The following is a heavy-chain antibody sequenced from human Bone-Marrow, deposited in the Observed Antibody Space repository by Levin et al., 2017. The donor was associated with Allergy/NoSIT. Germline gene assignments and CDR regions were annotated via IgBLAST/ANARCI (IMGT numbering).Heavy chain of an antibody. D-gene: IGHD3-10*01. CDR2: INQSGST. J-gene: IGHJ4*02. CDR1: GGSLSGYY. CDR3: ARGRGGYYYGLGTFSSYFDY. V-gene: IGHV4-34*01. Sequence: SETLSLTCGVYGGSLSGYYWSWIRQTPGKGLEWIGEINQSGSTHYNPSLQSRLTISVDTSRNQFSLKLTTVTAADPAVYYCARGRGGYYYGLGTFSSYFDYWGQGRLVTVSS.